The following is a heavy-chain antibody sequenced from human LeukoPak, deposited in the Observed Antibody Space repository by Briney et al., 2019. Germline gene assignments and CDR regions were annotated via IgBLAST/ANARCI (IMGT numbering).Heavy chain of an antibody. J-gene: IGHJ6*03. V-gene: IGHV4-59*09. D-gene: IGHD1-14*01. CDR2: IYYSGST. Sequence: IYYSGSTYYNPSLKSRVTISVDTSKNQFSPKLSSVTAADTAVYYCARGKYRIDYYYYMDVWGKGTTVTVSS. CDR3: ARGKYRIDYYYYMDV.